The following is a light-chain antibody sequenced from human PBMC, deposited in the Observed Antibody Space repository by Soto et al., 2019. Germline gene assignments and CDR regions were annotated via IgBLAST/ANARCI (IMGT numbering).Light chain of an antibody. J-gene: IGLJ2*01. CDR3: CSYAASDLV. V-gene: IGLV2-23*01. CDR2: EAT. CDR1: SSDVGSYKL. Sequence: QTVVTQPASVSGSPRQSITISCTGASSDVGSYKLVAWYQQHPGKAPTLMIYEATKRPSGVSNRFSGSQSGNTASLTISGLQDEDEADYYCCSYAASDLVFGGGTKLTVL.